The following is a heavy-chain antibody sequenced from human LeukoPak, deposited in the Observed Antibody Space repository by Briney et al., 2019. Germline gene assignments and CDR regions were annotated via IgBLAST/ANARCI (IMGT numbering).Heavy chain of an antibody. D-gene: IGHD1-26*01. Sequence: GGSLRLSCAASGFIFSSFWMTWVRQAPGKGLEWVANIKKDGSEKYYVDSVRGRFTISRDNAKNSLDLQMNSLRAEDTAVYYCARDRYSGSYYLDYWGQGTLVTVSS. CDR3: ARDRYSGSYYLDY. CDR2: IKKDGSEK. V-gene: IGHV3-7*03. CDR1: GFIFSSFW. J-gene: IGHJ4*02.